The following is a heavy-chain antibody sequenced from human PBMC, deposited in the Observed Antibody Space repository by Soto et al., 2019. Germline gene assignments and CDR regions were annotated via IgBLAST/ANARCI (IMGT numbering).Heavy chain of an antibody. J-gene: IGHJ6*02. CDR2: INPHSGDT. CDR1: GYTFTDHY. CDR3: ARGRTVNFYGMDV. V-gene: IGHV1-2*02. D-gene: IGHD4-17*01. Sequence: QVQLVQSGAEMKKPGASVKVSYVASGYTFTDHYIHWVRQAPGQGLEWMGWINPHSGDTIYAQKFQGRVTLTRDTSISTAYMELSRLRSDDTAVYYCARGRTVNFYGMDVWGQGTTVAVSS.